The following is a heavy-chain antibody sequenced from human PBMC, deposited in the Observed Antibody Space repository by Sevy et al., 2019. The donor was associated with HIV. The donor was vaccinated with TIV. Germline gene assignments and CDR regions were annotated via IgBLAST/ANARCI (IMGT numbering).Heavy chain of an antibody. CDR3: ASEVVGATTFDY. Sequence: GGSLRLSCAASGFTFSSYSMNWVRQAPGKGLEWVSSISSSSSYIYYADSVKGRFTISRDNAKNSLYLQMNSLRAKDTAVYYCASEVVGATTFDYWGQGTLVTVSS. V-gene: IGHV3-21*01. CDR2: ISSSSSYI. J-gene: IGHJ4*02. CDR1: GFTFSSYS. D-gene: IGHD1-26*01.